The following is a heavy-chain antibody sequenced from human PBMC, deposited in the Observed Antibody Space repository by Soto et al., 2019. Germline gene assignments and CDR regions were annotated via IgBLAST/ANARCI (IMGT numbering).Heavy chain of an antibody. CDR1: GFTFSSYA. J-gene: IGHJ1*01. D-gene: IGHD2-15*01. CDR3: AEGWQPEYFQH. Sequence: QVQLVESGGGVVQPGRSLRLSCAASGFTFSSYAMHWVRQAPGKGLEWVAVISYDGSNKYYADSVKGRFTISRDNSKNTLYLQMKTLRAEDTAVYYCAEGWQPEYFQHWGQGTLVTVSS. V-gene: IGHV3-30-3*01. CDR2: ISYDGSNK.